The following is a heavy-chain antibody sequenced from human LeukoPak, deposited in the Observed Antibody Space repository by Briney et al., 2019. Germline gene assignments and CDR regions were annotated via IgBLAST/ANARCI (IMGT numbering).Heavy chain of an antibody. CDR2: IYYSGST. V-gene: IGHV4-38-2*01. D-gene: IGHD3-22*01. CDR1: GFTFSSYA. Sequence: PGGSLRLSCAASGFTFSSYAMSWVRQAPGKGLEWIGSIYYSGSTYYNPSLKSRVTTSVDTSKNQFSLKMSSVTAADTAVYYCARQDYYDSSGYSGVGNWFDPWGQGTLVTVSS. J-gene: IGHJ5*02. CDR3: ARQDYYDSSGYSGVGNWFDP.